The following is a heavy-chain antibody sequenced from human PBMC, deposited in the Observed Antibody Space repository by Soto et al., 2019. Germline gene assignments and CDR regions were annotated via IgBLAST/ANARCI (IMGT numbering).Heavy chain of an antibody. Sequence: PGGSLRLSCAASGFIFSDYEINWVRQAPGKGLEWVSAISGSGGSTYYADSVKGRFTISRDNSKNTLYLQMNSLRAEDTAVYYCAKDAYYDFWRPNFDYWGQGTLVTVSS. CDR2: ISGSGGST. D-gene: IGHD3-3*01. V-gene: IGHV3-23*01. J-gene: IGHJ4*02. CDR1: GFIFSDYE. CDR3: AKDAYYDFWRPNFDY.